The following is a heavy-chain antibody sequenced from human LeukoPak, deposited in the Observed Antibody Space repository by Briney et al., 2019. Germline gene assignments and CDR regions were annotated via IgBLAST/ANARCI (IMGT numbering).Heavy chain of an antibody. J-gene: IGHJ5*02. Sequence: SETLSLTCAVYGGSFSGYYWSWIRQPPGKGLEWIGEINHSGSTNYNPSLKSRVTISVDTSKNHFSLKLSSVTAADTAVYYCARGLRITIFGVVRKNWFDPWGQGTLVTVSS. D-gene: IGHD3-3*01. V-gene: IGHV4-34*01. CDR3: ARGLRITIFGVVRKNWFDP. CDR1: GGSFSGYY. CDR2: INHSGST.